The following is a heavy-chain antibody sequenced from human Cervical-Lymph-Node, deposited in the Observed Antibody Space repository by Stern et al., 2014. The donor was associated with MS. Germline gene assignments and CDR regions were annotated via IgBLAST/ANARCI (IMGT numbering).Heavy chain of an antibody. D-gene: IGHD6-13*01. J-gene: IGHJ4*02. CDR3: ARDAWPAASGPLIDY. CDR2: IYGDGRST. V-gene: IGHV3-74*03. CDR1: GFTFSSHW. Sequence: EVQLVESGGGLVQPGGSLRLSCAASGFTFSSHWMHWVRQAPGKGLVWVSRIYGDGRSTKYADSVKGRFTNSRDNAKSTLYLQMNSLRAEDSAVYYCARDAWPAASGPLIDYWGRGTLVTVSS.